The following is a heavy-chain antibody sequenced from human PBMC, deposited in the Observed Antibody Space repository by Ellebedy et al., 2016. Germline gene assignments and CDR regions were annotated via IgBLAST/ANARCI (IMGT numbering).Heavy chain of an antibody. V-gene: IGHV3-23*01. Sequence: GGSLRLSCAASGFTFTTYAMTWVRQAPGKGLEWVSSINGAGDSTFYADSVKGRFTISRDNSRNTLYLQMNSLRAEDTAVYYCAKDSEVVIAVAATNYFDYWGQGTLVTVSS. D-gene: IGHD6-19*01. CDR3: AKDSEVVIAVAATNYFDY. CDR1: GFTFTTYA. CDR2: INGAGDST. J-gene: IGHJ4*02.